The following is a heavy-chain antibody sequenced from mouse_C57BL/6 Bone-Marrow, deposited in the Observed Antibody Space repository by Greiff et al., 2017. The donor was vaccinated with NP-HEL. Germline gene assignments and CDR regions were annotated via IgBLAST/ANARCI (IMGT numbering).Heavy chain of an antibody. CDR1: GFNIKDDY. V-gene: IGHV14-4*01. J-gene: IGHJ2*01. CDR3: TTGDGYYGDY. Sequence: EVKVVESGAELVRPGASVKLSCTASGFNIKDDYMHWVKQRPEQGLEWIGWIDPENGDTEYASKFQGKATITADTSSNTAYLQLSSLTSEDTAVYYCTTGDGYYGDYWGQGTTLTVSS. D-gene: IGHD2-3*01. CDR2: IDPENGDT.